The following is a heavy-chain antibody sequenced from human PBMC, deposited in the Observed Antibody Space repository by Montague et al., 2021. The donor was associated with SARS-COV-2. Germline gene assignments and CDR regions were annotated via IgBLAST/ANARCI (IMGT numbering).Heavy chain of an antibody. Sequence: SETLSLTCAIYGGSFSGYFWSWIRQSPGKGLEWIGEISYTGHTRYNPSLQSRVSISGDSSENQFTLKLTSVTAADTAMYYCAKEREVVRAARTLVAFDLWGQGTMVTVSS. D-gene: IGHD2-2*01. CDR1: GGSFSGYF. V-gene: IGHV4-34*01. CDR3: AKEREVVRAARTLVAFDL. CDR2: ISYTGHT. J-gene: IGHJ3*01.